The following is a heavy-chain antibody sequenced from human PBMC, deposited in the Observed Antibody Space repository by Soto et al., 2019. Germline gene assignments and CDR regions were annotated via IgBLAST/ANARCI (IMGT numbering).Heavy chain of an antibody. Sequence: EVQLLESGGGLVQPGGSLRLSCAASGFTFRRHGMSWVRQAPGKGLEWVSVIRGSGDISYYADSGKGRFTISSDNSTNTLYLQMTSLRADDTAVYSCARVYLSDLVAFDYCGQGTLVTVSS. V-gene: IGHV3-23*01. CDR2: IRGSGDIS. J-gene: IGHJ4*02. D-gene: IGHD3-10*01. CDR3: ARVYLSDLVAFDY. CDR1: GFTFRRHG.